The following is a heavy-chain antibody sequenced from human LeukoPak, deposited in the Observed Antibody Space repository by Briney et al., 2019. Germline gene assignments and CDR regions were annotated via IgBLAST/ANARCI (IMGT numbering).Heavy chain of an antibody. CDR3: AREYGSGLLFYY. CDR1: GYTFTSYG. D-gene: IGHD2-21*02. J-gene: IGHJ4*02. V-gene: IGHV1-18*01. Sequence: ASVKVSCKASGYTFTSYGISWVRQAPGQGLEWMGWISSYKSNTNYAQKSQGRVTMTTDTSTSTAYMELRSLRSDDTAVYYCAREYGSGLLFYYWGQGTLVTVSS. CDR2: ISSYKSNT.